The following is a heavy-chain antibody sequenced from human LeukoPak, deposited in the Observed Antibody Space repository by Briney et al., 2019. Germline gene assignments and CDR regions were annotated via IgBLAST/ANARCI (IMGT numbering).Heavy chain of an antibody. CDR2: IKQEGGEK. CDR3: ARGPTGSWFAFYY. Sequence: TGGSLRLSCAASGFTFKTFWMSWVRQAPGRGLEWVANIKQEGGEKYYVDSVKGRFTVSRDNARNSLYLQMNSLRAEDTAVYYCARGPTGSWFAFYYWGQGTPVTVSS. D-gene: IGHD6-13*01. V-gene: IGHV3-7*03. CDR1: GFTFKTFW. J-gene: IGHJ4*02.